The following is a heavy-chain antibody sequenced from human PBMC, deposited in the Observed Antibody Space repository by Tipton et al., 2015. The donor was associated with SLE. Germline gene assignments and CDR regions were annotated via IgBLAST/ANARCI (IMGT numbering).Heavy chain of an antibody. Sequence: TLSLTCAIYNGSFSGYHWSWIRQPPGKGLEWIGEINYSGSTNYNPSLKSRATISIGTSKNQLSLKLSSVTAADTAVYYCARGVAHFYDSGSFDIWGQGTLVTVSS. CDR2: INYSGST. D-gene: IGHD2/OR15-2a*01. V-gene: IGHV4-34*01. CDR3: ARGVAHFYDSGSFDI. CDR1: NGSFSGYH. J-gene: IGHJ3*02.